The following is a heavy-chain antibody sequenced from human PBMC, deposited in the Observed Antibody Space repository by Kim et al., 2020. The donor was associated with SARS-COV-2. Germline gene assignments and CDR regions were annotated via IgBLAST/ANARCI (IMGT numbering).Heavy chain of an antibody. D-gene: IGHD2-2*01. Sequence: PSIKSRVTVSVDTSKNQFSLKLSSVTAADTAVYYCARGIVVVPAAWFDPWGQGTLVTVSS. J-gene: IGHJ5*02. V-gene: IGHV4-34*01. CDR3: ARGIVVVPAAWFDP.